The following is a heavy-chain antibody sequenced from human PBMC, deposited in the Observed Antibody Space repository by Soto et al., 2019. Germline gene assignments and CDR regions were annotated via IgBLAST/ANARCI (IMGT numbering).Heavy chain of an antibody. CDR3: VSDRGYGHASVPYS. V-gene: IGHV3-30*03. Sequence: QAQLVEFGGGVVQPGRSLRLSCAACGFAFSSYGMHWVRQAPGTGLEWVAVISYDGSLQHYADSVKGPFTISRDNSKNMVLLQMSSLRAEDTAVYYCVSDRGYGHASVPYSWGQGTLVSVSS. J-gene: IGHJ4*02. CDR1: GFAFSSYG. D-gene: IGHD5-18*01. CDR2: ISYDGSLQ.